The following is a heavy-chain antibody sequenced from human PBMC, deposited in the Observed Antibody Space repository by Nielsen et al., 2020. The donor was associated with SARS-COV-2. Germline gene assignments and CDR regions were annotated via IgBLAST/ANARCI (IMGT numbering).Heavy chain of an antibody. D-gene: IGHD4-17*01. CDR3: AGNDYGDYGGEALDY. J-gene: IGHJ4*02. V-gene: IGHV1-8*02. CDR1: RYTFTGYY. CDR2: MNPNSGNT. Sequence: ASVKVSCKASRYTFTGYYMHWVRQATGQGVEWMGWMNPNSGNTGYAQKFQGRVTMTRNTSISTAYMELSSLRSEDTAVYYCAGNDYGDYGGEALDYWGQGTLVTVSS.